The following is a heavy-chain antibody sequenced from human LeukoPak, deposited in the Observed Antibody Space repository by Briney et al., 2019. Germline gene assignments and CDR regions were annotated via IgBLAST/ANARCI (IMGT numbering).Heavy chain of an antibody. CDR3: ATGFTYYYDSSGSDY. J-gene: IGHJ4*02. Sequence: ASVTVSCKVSGYTLTELSMHWVRQAPGKGLEWMGGFDPEDGETIYAQKFQGRVTMTEDTSTDTAYMELSSLRSEDTAVYYCATGFTYYYDSSGSDYWGQGTLVTVSS. CDR2: FDPEDGET. V-gene: IGHV1-24*01. D-gene: IGHD3-22*01. CDR1: GYTLTELS.